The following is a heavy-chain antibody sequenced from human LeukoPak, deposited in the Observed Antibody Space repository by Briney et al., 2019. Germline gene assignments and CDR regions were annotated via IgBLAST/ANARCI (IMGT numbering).Heavy chain of an antibody. D-gene: IGHD2-2*01. CDR1: GYTFTGYY. J-gene: IGHJ6*02. V-gene: IGHV1-2*02. Sequence: ASVKVSCKASGYTFTGYYMHWVRQAPGQGLEWMGWINPNSGGTNHAQKFQGRVTMTRDTSISTAYMELSRLRSDDTAVYYCAREYCSSTSCYLYYYYGMDVWGQGTTVTVSS. CDR3: AREYCSSTSCYLYYYYGMDV. CDR2: INPNSGGT.